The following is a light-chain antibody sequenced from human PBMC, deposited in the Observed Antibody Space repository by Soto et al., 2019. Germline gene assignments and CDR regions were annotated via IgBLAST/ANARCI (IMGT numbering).Light chain of an antibody. CDR3: QQIFSTPYI. V-gene: IGKV1-39*01. Sequence: DFQVTQSPSSLSASVGDRVTITCRASQSVNDYLNWYQQRPGKAPRLLIYAASTLHSGVPSRFSGSGFGTDFSLTNTSLQPEDFATYYCQQIFSTPYIFGQGTKLEIK. J-gene: IGKJ2*01. CDR1: QSVNDY. CDR2: AAS.